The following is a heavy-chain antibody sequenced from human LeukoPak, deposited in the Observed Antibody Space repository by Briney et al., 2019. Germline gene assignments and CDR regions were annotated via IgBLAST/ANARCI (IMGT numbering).Heavy chain of an antibody. J-gene: IGHJ4*02. CDR2: ISYSGST. Sequence: PSETLSLTCTVSGCSISTYYWSWIRQPPGKGLEWIGYISYSGSTNYNPSLKSRVTISVDTSKSQFYLKLNSVTAADTAVYYCARYIWGSYPTFEDYWGQGSLVTASS. CDR3: ARYIWGSYPTFEDY. V-gene: IGHV4-59*01. D-gene: IGHD3-16*02. CDR1: GCSISTYY.